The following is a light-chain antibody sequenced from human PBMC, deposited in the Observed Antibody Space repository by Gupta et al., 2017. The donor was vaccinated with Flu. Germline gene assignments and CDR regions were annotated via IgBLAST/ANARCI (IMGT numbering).Light chain of an antibody. CDR1: QDISIF. CDR3: QQADSFPRT. CDR2: TAS. V-gene: IGKV1-12*01. J-gene: IGKJ1*01. Sequence: ASQDISIFLAWYQQKPGNAPKLLIYTASSLQSGVPSRFSGSGSGIYFTLTISSLQPEDFATYFCQQADSFPRTFGQGTKVEIK.